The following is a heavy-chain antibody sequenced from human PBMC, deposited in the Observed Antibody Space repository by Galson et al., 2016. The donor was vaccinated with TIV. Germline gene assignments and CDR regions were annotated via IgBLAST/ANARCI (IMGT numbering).Heavy chain of an antibody. V-gene: IGHV1-69*13. CDR1: GGTFSSYV. CDR2: IIPMFGTA. Sequence: SVKVSCKAFGGTFSSYVIKWVRQAPGQGLEWMGEIIPMFGTANYAQKFQGRVTITADEATTTAYMELSSLRSADTAVYYCANYRNTAFDTHYSYYGLDVWGQGTPVIVSS. CDR3: ANYRNTAFDTHYSYYGLDV. J-gene: IGHJ6*02. D-gene: IGHD5-18*01.